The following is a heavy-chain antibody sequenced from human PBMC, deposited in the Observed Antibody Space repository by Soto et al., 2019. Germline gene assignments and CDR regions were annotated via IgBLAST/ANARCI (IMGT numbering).Heavy chain of an antibody. CDR1: GYTFTGYY. CDR2: INPNSGGT. V-gene: IGHV1-2*02. D-gene: IGHD3-22*01. J-gene: IGHJ6*02. CDR3: ARAKWFGGRCMDV. Sequence: ASVKVSCKASGYTFTGYYMHWVRQAPGQGLEWMGWINPNSGGTNYAQKFQGRVTMTRDTSISTAYMGLSRLRSDDTAVYYCARAKWFGGRCMDVWGQGTTVTVSS.